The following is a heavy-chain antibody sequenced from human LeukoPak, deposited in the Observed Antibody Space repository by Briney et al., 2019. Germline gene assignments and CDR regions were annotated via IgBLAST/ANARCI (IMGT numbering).Heavy chain of an antibody. V-gene: IGHV4-4*07. D-gene: IGHD1-26*01. Sequence: SETLSLTCTVSGGSISSYYWSWMRQPAGKGLEWIGRIYTSGSTNCNPSLKSRVTISVDNSKNQFSLKLSSVTAADTAVYYCARSPERPQSGSPYYYYMDVWGKGTTVTVSS. CDR3: ARSPERPQSGSPYYYYMDV. CDR1: GGSISSYY. J-gene: IGHJ6*03. CDR2: IYTSGST.